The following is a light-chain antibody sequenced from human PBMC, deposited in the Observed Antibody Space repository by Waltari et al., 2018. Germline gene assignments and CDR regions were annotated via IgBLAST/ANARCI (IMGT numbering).Light chain of an antibody. J-gene: IGLJ1*01. CDR1: RNDVGSYSY. CDR2: EVT. V-gene: IGLV2-14*01. Sequence: QSAPTQPASVSASPGQSITIPCTGTRNDVGSYSYVSWYRQYPGKAPELLIYEVTHRPSGVSDRCSGSRSGSTASLTISGLQTEDEANYFCCSYTTTTTLVFGTGTKVIVL. CDR3: CSYTTTTTLV.